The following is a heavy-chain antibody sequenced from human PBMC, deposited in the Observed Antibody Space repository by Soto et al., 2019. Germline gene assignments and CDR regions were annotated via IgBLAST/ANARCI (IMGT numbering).Heavy chain of an antibody. CDR1: GYSFTSYW. D-gene: IGHD2-2*01. J-gene: IGHJ6*02. CDR2: IYPGDSDT. Sequence: GESLKISCKGSGYSFTSYWIGWVRQMPGKGLEWIGIIYPGDSDTRYSPSFQGQVTISADKSISTAYLQWSSLKASDTAMYYCARVGCSSTSCNYYYGMDVWGQGTTVTVSS. CDR3: ARVGCSSTSCNYYYGMDV. V-gene: IGHV5-51*01.